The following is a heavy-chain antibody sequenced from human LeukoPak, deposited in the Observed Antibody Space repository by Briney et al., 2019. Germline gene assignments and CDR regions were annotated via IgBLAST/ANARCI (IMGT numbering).Heavy chain of an antibody. CDR3: ARQTEFMITFGGVIVYYFDY. CDR2: IYPGDSNT. CDR1: GYSFTSYW. Sequence: GESLKISCKGSGYSFTSYWIGWVRQMPGKGLEWMGIIYPGDSNTRYSPSFQGPVTISANKSISTSYLQWSSLKASDTAMYYCARQTEFMITFGGVIVYYFDYWGQGTLVTVSS. J-gene: IGHJ4*02. V-gene: IGHV5-51*01. D-gene: IGHD3-16*02.